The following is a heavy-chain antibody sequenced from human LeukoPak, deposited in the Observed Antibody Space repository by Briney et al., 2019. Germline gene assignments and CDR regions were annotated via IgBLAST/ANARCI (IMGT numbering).Heavy chain of an antibody. CDR1: DSTVRNEW. CDR2: IKQDGSEK. CDR3: ARAGVVTKWIDY. V-gene: IGHV3-7*03. D-gene: IGHD2-21*02. J-gene: IGHJ4*02. Sequence: GGSLRLSCAASDSTVRNEWVNWVRQAPGKGLEWVANIKQDGSEKYYVDSVKGRFTISRDNAKNSLYLQMNSLRAEDTAVYYCARAGVVTKWIDYWGQGTLVTVSS.